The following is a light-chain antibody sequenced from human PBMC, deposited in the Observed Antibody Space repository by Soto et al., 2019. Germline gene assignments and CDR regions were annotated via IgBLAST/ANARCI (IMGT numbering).Light chain of an antibody. CDR3: QQYNNWPRT. J-gene: IGKJ1*01. V-gene: IGKV3-15*01. CDR2: GAS. CDR1: PSVSSN. Sequence: EIVMTQSPATLSVSPGERATLSCRASPSVSSNLAWYQQKPGQAPRLLIYGASTRATGIPARLSGSGSGTEFTLTISSLQSEDLAVYYCQQYNNWPRTFGQGTKVEIK.